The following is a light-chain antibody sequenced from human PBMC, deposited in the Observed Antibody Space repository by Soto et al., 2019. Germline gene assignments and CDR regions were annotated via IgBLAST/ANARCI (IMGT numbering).Light chain of an antibody. CDR2: GAS. Sequence: EIVLTQSPGTLSLSPGERATLSCRASQSVSSSYLAWYQQKPGQAPRLLIYGASSSSTGIPDRFSGSGSGTDFTLTISRLEPEDVAVYYCQQYASSPVYTFGQGTKLEIK. CDR3: QQYASSPVYT. J-gene: IGKJ2*01. V-gene: IGKV3-20*01. CDR1: QSVSSSY.